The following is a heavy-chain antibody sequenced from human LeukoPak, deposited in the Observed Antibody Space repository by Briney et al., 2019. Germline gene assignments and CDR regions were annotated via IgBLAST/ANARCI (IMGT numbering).Heavy chain of an antibody. CDR3: AGATGYYYYGMDV. CDR1: GFTFSSYG. J-gene: IGHJ6*02. D-gene: IGHD2-8*02. V-gene: IGHV3-33*01. Sequence: GGSLRLSCAASGFTFSSYGMHWVRQAPGKGLEWVAVIWYDESNKYYADSVKGRFTISRDNSKNTLYLQMNSLRAEDTAVYYCAGATGYYYYGMDVWGQGTTVTVSS. CDR2: IWYDESNK.